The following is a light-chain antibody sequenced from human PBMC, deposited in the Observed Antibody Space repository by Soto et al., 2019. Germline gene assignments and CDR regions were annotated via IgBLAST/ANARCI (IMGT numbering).Light chain of an antibody. CDR3: QEYHSAPWT. V-gene: IGKV1-27*01. CDR1: QGVGKY. Sequence: DIQMTQSPSSLSASVGDRVTITCRASQGVGKYLAWYQQIPGKVPKLLIYTASTLQSGVPSRFSGSGSGTDFTRTISSLLPEDVATYYCQEYHSAPWTFGHGTKVEIK. CDR2: TAS. J-gene: IGKJ1*01.